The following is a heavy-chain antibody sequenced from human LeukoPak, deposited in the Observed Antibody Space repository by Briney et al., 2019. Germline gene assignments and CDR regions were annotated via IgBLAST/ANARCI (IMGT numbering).Heavy chain of an antibody. V-gene: IGHV4-4*02. CDR2: IYHGGTT. Sequence: PSETLSLTCAVSGASISTTNWWNWVRQPPGKGLEWIGEIYHGGTTNYNPSLKSRATMSVDKSKNQFSPKLNSVTAADTAVYYCARDVGSRSPGYWGQGTPVIVSS. CDR3: ARDVGSRSPGY. CDR1: GASISTTNW. D-gene: IGHD2-15*01. J-gene: IGHJ4*02.